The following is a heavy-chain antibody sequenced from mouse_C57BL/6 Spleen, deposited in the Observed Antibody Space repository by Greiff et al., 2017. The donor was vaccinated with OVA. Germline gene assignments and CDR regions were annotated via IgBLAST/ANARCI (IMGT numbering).Heavy chain of an antibody. D-gene: IGHD1-1*01. V-gene: IGHV1-82*01. CDR1: GYAFSSSW. CDR3: ARGGLLYFDY. J-gene: IGHJ2*01. CDR2: IYPGDGDT. Sequence: QVQLQQSGPELVKPGASVKISCKASGYAFSSSWMNWVKQRPGKGLVWIGRIYPGDGDTNYNGKFKGKATLTADKSSSTAYMQLSSLTSEDSAVYFCARGGLLYFDYWGQGTTLTVSS.